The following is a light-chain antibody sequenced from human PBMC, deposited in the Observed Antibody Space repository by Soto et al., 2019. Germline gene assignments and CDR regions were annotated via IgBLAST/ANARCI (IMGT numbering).Light chain of an antibody. CDR3: ATWDGGLSGPNYV. Sequence: SVLTQPPSASGTPGQRATISCCGSNSNIGSDIVNCYQLLPGAAPEVLINTTNQRPSGVPERFSGSKSGTSASLAISGLQSEDEANSSCATWDGGLSGPNYVFGTGTKVTVL. CDR1: NSNIGSDI. J-gene: IGLJ1*01. CDR2: TTN. V-gene: IGLV1-44*01.